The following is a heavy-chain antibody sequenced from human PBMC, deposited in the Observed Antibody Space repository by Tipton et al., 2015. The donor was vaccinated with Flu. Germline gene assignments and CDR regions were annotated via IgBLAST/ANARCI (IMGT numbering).Heavy chain of an antibody. V-gene: IGHV3-30*02. Sequence: SLRLSCAASGFTFSGYGMHWVRQAPGKGLEWVAFIRHDESDKYYADSVKGRFTISRDNSKNALYLQMNSLRAEDTAVYYCARDHPPSITVLGEITDYFGMDVWGQGTTVTVSS. CDR3: ARDHPPSITVLGEITDYFGMDV. CDR2: IRHDESDK. CDR1: GFTFSGYG. D-gene: IGHD3-3*01. J-gene: IGHJ6*02.